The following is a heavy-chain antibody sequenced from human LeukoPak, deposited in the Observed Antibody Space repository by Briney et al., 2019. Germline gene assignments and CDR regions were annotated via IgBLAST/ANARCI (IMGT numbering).Heavy chain of an antibody. D-gene: IGHD6-13*01. CDR1: GGSFSGYY. CDR2: INHSGST. Sequence: PSETLSLTCAVYGGSFSGYYWSWIRQPPGKGLEWIGEINHSGSTNYNPSLKSRVTISVDTSKNQFSLKLSSVTVADTAVYYCASRSGQQLAMNPWGQGTLVTVSS. V-gene: IGHV4-34*01. J-gene: IGHJ5*02. CDR3: ASRSGQQLAMNP.